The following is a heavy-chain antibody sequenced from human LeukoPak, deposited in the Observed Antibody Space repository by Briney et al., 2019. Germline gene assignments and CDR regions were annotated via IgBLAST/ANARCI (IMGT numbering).Heavy chain of an antibody. J-gene: IGHJ6*03. Sequence: PSETLSLTCTVSGGSISSYYWSWIRQPPGKGLEWIGYIYYSGSTNYNPSLKSRVTISVDSSKNQFSLKLSSVTAADTAVYYCARTTEGGYTYDFFYYYYMDVWGKGTTVTVSS. D-gene: IGHD5-18*01. CDR1: GGSISSYY. V-gene: IGHV4-59*01. CDR3: ARTTEGGYTYDFFYYYYMDV. CDR2: IYYSGST.